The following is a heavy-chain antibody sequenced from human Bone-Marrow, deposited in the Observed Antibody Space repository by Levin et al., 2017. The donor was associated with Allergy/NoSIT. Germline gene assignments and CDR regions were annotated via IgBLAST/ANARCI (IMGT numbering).Heavy chain of an antibody. J-gene: IGHJ5*02. CDR1: GFSFSSYE. Sequence: HAGGSLRLSCSVSGFSFSSYEMNWVRQAPGKGLEWVAYTNAGGSTTFYSDSVRGRFTISRDNAKNTLYLQMNSLRAEDTAVYHCVRDGGRWWFDHWGQGTPVTVS. V-gene: IGHV3-48*03. D-gene: IGHD1-26*01. CDR2: TNAGGSTT. CDR3: VRDGGRWWFDH.